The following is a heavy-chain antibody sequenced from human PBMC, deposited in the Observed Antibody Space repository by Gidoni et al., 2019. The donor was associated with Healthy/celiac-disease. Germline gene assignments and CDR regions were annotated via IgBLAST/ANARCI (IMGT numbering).Heavy chain of an antibody. J-gene: IGHJ4*02. Sequence: QVQLVQSGAEVQKPGAAVTVSCQASGYTFTSYYMHWVRQAPGQGLEWMGIINPSGGSTSYAQKFQGKVTMTRYTSTSTVYMELSSLRSGDTAVYYCANSEGAVPTGGWGQGTLVTVSS. V-gene: IGHV1-46*01. CDR1: GYTFTSYY. CDR2: INPSGGST. CDR3: ANSEGAVPTGG. D-gene: IGHD1-1*01.